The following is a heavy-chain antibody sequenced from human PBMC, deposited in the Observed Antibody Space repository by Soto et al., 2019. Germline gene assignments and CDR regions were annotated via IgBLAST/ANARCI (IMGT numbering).Heavy chain of an antibody. Sequence: GGSLRLSCVASGFTFEDYAMSWVRQAPGKGLEWVSAISGSGGTTYYSDSVKGRFTISRDNSKNTVYLQMNDLRVEDAAEYFCAKDSWAIFGVPAGEYYAMDVWGQGTTVTVSS. D-gene: IGHD3-3*01. CDR1: GFTFEDYA. J-gene: IGHJ6*02. V-gene: IGHV3-23*01. CDR2: ISGSGGTT. CDR3: AKDSWAIFGVPAGEYYAMDV.